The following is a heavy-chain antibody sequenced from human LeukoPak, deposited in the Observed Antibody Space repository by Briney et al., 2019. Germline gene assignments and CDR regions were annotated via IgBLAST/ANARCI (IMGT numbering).Heavy chain of an antibody. V-gene: IGHV3-7*01. CDR3: AKGGHFNFDY. D-gene: IGHD5-12*01. CDR1: GFTFSTYW. J-gene: IGHJ4*02. Sequence: GGSLRLSCAASGFTFSTYWMKWVRQAPGKGLEWVASIKEDGSDKYYVDSVKGRFSISRDNAKNSLYLQMNSLRTKDTAVYYCAKGGHFNFDYWGQGTLVTVSP. CDR2: IKEDGSDK.